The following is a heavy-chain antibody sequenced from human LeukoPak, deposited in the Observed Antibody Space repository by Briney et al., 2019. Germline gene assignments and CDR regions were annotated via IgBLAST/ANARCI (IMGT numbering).Heavy chain of an antibody. CDR2: ISSSSSYI. V-gene: IGHV3-21*01. J-gene: IGHJ6*03. CDR3: ARAGNTYYYYMDV. D-gene: IGHD3-10*01. CDR1: GFTFSSYI. Sequence: GGSLRLSCAASGFTFSSYIMNWVRQAPGKGLEWVSSISSSSSYIYYADSVKGRFTISRDNAKNSLYLQMNSLRAEDTAVYYCARAGNTYYYYMDVWGKGTTVTVSS.